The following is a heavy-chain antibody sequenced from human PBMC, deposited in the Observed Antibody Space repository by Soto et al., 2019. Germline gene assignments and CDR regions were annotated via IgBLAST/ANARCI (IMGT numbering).Heavy chain of an antibody. V-gene: IGHV3-7*05. J-gene: IGHJ6*02. CDR1: GFTFSSYW. Sequence: PGGSLRLSCAASGFTFSSYWMSWVRQAPGKGLEWVANIKQDGSEKYYVDSVKGRFTISRDNAKNSLYLQMNSLRAEDTAVYYCAREGTQYDFWSGYYEAPYGMDVWGQGTTVTVSS. D-gene: IGHD3-3*01. CDR2: IKQDGSEK. CDR3: AREGTQYDFWSGYYEAPYGMDV.